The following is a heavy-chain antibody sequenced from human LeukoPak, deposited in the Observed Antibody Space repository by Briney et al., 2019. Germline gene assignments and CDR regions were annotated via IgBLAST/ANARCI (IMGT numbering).Heavy chain of an antibody. CDR3: AKDRIPRDGYNEIDY. D-gene: IGHD5-24*01. J-gene: IGHJ4*02. CDR1: GFTFSSYA. V-gene: IGHV3-23*01. Sequence: GGSLRLSCAASGFTFSSYAMSRVRQAPGKGLEWVSTISGSGSRTYYADSVKGRFTISRDNSKNTLYLQMNSLRAEDTAVYYCAKDRIPRDGYNEIDYWGQGTLVTVFS. CDR2: ISGSGSRT.